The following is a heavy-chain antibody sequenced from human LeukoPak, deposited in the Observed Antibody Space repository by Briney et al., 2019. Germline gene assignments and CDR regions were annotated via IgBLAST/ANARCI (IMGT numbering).Heavy chain of an antibody. CDR1: GFTFSSYA. V-gene: IGHV3-30*01. Sequence: GGSLRLSCAASGFTFSSYAMHWVRQAPGKGLEWVAVISYDGSNKYYADSVKGRFTISRDNSKNTLYLQMNSLRADDTAVYYCASPRRAFDIWGQGTMVTVSS. CDR2: ISYDGSNK. CDR3: ASPRRAFDI. J-gene: IGHJ3*02.